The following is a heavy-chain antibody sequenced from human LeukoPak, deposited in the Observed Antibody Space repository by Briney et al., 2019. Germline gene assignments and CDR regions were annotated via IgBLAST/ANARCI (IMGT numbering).Heavy chain of an antibody. V-gene: IGHV1-18*01. J-gene: IGHJ4*02. CDR2: ISANNGNT. CDR1: GYTFTSFTNLG. Sequence: GASVKVSCKASGYTFTSFTNLGISWVRQAPGQGLEWMGWISANNGNTNYAQKLQGRVTMTTDTSTSTAYMELRSLRSDDTAVYYCARDGRGYSGSSGDFDYWGQGTLVTVSS. CDR3: ARDGRGYSGSSGDFDY. D-gene: IGHD1-26*01.